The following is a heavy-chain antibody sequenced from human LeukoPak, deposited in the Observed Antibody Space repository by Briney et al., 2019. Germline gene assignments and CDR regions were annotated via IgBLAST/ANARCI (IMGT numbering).Heavy chain of an antibody. CDR3: AREYYDSSGYYYEGAFDI. D-gene: IGHD3-22*01. CDR2: INPNSGGT. V-gene: IGHV1-2*02. Sequence: ASVKVSCKASGYTFTGYYMHWVRQAPGQGLEWMGWINPNSGGTNYAQKFQGRVTITADESTSTAYMELSSLRSEDTAVYYCAREYYDSSGYYYEGAFDIWGQGTMVTVSS. J-gene: IGHJ3*02. CDR1: GYTFTGYY.